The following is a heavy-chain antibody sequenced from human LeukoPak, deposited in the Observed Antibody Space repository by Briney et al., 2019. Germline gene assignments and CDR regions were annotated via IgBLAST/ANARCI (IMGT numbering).Heavy chain of an antibody. Sequence: ASVKVSCKASGYNFTGNFMRWVRQAPGQGLEWMGWINSNSGVTKYAQRFQGRITMTRDTSIRTGYMELRSLISDDTAMYYCARSLVNWGRGTLVTVSS. V-gene: IGHV1-2*02. CDR2: INSNSGVT. J-gene: IGHJ4*02. CDR3: ARSLVN. D-gene: IGHD6-6*01. CDR1: GYNFTGNF.